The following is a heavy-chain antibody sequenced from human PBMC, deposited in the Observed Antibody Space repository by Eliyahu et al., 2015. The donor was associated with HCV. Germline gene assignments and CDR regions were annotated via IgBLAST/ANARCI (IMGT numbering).Heavy chain of an antibody. V-gene: IGHV3-9*01. CDR1: GFIFDDYA. CDR3: AKDYVRRGSSNYGNWYFDF. J-gene: IGHJ2*01. CDR2: IXWNSGFI. D-gene: IGHD5-12*01. Sequence: EVQLVESGGGLVQPGRSLRLSCXASGFIFDDYAMHWGRQAPGKGLEWVSGIXWNSGFITYADSVKGRFTISRDNTKNSLYLQMNRLGAEDTALYYCAKDYVRRGSSNYGNWYFDFWGRGTLVTVSS.